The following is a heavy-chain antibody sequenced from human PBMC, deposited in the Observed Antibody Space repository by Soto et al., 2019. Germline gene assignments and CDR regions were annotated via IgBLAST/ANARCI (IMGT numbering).Heavy chain of an antibody. Sequence: PGGSLRLSCAASGFTFSSYSMNWIRQPPGEGLEWIGSIYHTGNAYYNPSLQNRVTISIDTSKNQVSLKVNSVTAADTAVYYCARTRGYSYGGYFDYWGQGTLVTFSS. D-gene: IGHD5-18*01. J-gene: IGHJ4*02. CDR3: ARTRGYSYGGYFDY. CDR2: IYHTGNA. V-gene: IGHV4-59*01. CDR1: GFTFSSYS.